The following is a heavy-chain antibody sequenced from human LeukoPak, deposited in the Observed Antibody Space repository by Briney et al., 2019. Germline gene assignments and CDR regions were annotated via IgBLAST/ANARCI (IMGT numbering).Heavy chain of an antibody. V-gene: IGHV1-18*01. J-gene: IGHJ6*02. CDR1: GYTFTSYG. CDR2: ISAYNGNT. D-gene: IGHD2-2*03. Sequence: ASVKVSCKASGYTFTSYGISWVRQAPGQGLEWMGWISAYNGNTNYAQKLQGRVTMTTVTSTSTAYMELRSLRSDDTAVYYCARVDIVVVPAAKGPYYYYGMDVWGQGTTVTVSS. CDR3: ARVDIVVVPAAKGPYYYYGMDV.